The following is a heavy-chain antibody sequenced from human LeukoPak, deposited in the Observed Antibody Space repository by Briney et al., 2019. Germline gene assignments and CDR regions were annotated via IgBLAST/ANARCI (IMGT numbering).Heavy chain of an antibody. CDR3: ARLWYYDFWSGYYFDY. J-gene: IGHJ4*02. CDR1: GGSISSYY. Sequence: SETLSLTCTVSGGSISSYYWSWIRQPPGKGLEWIGYIHYSGSTNYNPSLKSRVTISVDTSKNQFSLKLSSVTAADTAVYYCARLWYYDFWSGYYFDYWGQGTLVTVSS. V-gene: IGHV4-59*01. D-gene: IGHD3-3*01. CDR2: IHYSGST.